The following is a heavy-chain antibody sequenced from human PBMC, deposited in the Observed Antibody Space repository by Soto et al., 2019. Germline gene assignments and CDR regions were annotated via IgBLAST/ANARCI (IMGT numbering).Heavy chain of an antibody. CDR1: GGTFSNYA. J-gene: IGHJ4*02. D-gene: IGHD3-16*01. CDR3: ASGPDYASYFDY. Sequence: QVRLVQSGAEVKQPGSSVKVSCKASGGTFSNYAISWVRHAPGQGLEWMGGIILPFGTANYAQKFQGRVTIIADESMTTAYMELSCLKSEDTSVYYSASGPDYASYFDYWGQGTLVTVSS. CDR2: IILPFGTA. V-gene: IGHV1-69*12.